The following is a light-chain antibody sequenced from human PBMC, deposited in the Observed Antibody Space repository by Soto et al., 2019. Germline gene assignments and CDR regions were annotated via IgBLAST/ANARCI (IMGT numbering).Light chain of an antibody. CDR2: DVS. V-gene: IGLV2-11*01. Sequence: QSALTQPRSVSGSPGQSVTISCTGTSSDVGGYNYVSWYQQHPGKAPKLMIYDVSKRPSGVPDRFSGSKSGNTASLTISGVQAEDEADYHCCSYAGSYTRVFGGGTKLTVL. CDR3: CSYAGSYTRV. CDR1: SSDVGGYNY. J-gene: IGLJ3*02.